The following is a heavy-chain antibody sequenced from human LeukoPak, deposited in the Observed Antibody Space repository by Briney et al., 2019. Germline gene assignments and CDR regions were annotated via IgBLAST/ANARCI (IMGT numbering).Heavy chain of an antibody. J-gene: IGHJ1*01. Sequence: GASVKVSCKASGGTFRSNSISWVRQAPGKGLEWMGGITPIFGTTNYAQKFQDRATITADKSTNTGYMELSSLRSEDTAVYYCTVGSGWGPEYFHHWGQGTLVIVSS. D-gene: IGHD6-19*01. CDR2: ITPIFGTT. CDR1: GGTFRSNS. CDR3: TVGSGWGPEYFHH. V-gene: IGHV1-69*06.